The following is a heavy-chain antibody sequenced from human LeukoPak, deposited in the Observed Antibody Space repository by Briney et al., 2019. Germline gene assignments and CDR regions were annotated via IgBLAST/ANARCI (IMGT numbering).Heavy chain of an antibody. CDR1: GYTFTSYA. J-gene: IGHJ4*02. CDR2: INAGNGNT. D-gene: IGHD3-10*01. Sequence: GASVKVSCKASGYTFTSYAMHWVRQAPGQRLDWMGWINAGNGNTKYSQKFQGRVPITRDTSASTAYMELSSLRSEDTAVYYRARGSFGLWCGELGFDYWGQGTLVTVSS. V-gene: IGHV1-3*01. CDR3: ARGSFGLWCGELGFDY.